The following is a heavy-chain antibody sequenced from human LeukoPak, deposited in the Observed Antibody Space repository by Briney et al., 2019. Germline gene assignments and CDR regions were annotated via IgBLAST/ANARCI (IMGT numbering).Heavy chain of an antibody. Sequence: ASVKVSCKASGGTFSSYAISWVRQAPGQGLEWMGGIIPIFGTVNYAQKFQGRVTITTDESTSTAYMELSSLRSEDTAVYYCARASVGYGSGSYFTLDYWGQGTLVTVSS. CDR3: ARASVGYGSGSYFTLDY. J-gene: IGHJ4*02. CDR1: GGTFSSYA. D-gene: IGHD3-10*01. CDR2: IIPIFGTV. V-gene: IGHV1-69*05.